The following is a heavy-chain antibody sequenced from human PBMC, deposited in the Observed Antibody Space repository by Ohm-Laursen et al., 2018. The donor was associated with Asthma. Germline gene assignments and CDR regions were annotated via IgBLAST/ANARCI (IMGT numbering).Heavy chain of an antibody. V-gene: IGHV3-23*01. J-gene: IGHJ4*02. CDR2: IDGSGGRT. CDR3: AKDSSEVVAADEY. Sequence: LSLTCTASGGSIGSDDYYWTWVRQAPGKGLEWVSAIDGSGGRTYYADSVKGRFTISRDNPRNTLYLQMNSLRAEDTAVYYCAKDSSEVVAADEYWGQGTLVTVSS. CDR1: GGSIGSDDYY. D-gene: IGHD2-15*01.